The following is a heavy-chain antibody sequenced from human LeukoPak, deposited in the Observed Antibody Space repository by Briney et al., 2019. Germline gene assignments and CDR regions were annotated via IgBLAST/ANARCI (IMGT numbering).Heavy chain of an antibody. CDR1: GGTFSSYA. J-gene: IGHJ4*02. D-gene: IGHD4-17*01. CDR2: IIPIFGTA. Sequence: ASVKVSCKASGGTFSSYAISWVRQAPGQGLEWMGGIIPIFGTANYAQKFQGRVTITTDESTSTAYMELSSLRSEDTAVYYCALDYGDYEGLLDYWGQGTLVTVSS. V-gene: IGHV1-69*05. CDR3: ALDYGDYEGLLDY.